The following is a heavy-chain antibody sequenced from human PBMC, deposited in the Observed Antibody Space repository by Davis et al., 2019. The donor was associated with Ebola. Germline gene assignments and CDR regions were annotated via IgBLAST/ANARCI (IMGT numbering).Heavy chain of an antibody. J-gene: IGHJ4*02. Sequence: SETLSLTCTVSGDSISSSSYYWGWIRQPPGKGLEWIGSIYYSGSTYYNPSLKSRVTISVDTSKNQFSLKLSSVTAADTAVYYCASPYCSGGSCVNWGQGTLVTVSS. CDR1: GDSISSSSYY. V-gene: IGHV4-39*01. D-gene: IGHD2-15*01. CDR3: ASPYCSGGSCVN. CDR2: IYYSGST.